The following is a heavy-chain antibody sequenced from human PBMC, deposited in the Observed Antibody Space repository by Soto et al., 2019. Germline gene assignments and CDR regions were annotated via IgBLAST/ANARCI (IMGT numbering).Heavy chain of an antibody. CDR2: ITAYNGNT. Sequence: GASVKVSCKASAYTFTSYGFSWVRQAPGQGLEWMGWITAYNGNTKYAQKLQGRVTMTTDTSTSTAYMELRSLGSDDTAVYYCAREGLNHRLSWGQGTLVTVSS. CDR1: AYTFTSYG. CDR3: AREGLNHRLS. V-gene: IGHV1-18*01. J-gene: IGHJ5*02. D-gene: IGHD3-16*02.